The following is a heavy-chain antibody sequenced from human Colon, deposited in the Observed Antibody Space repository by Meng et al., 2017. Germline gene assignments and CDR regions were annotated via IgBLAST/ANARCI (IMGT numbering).Heavy chain of an antibody. V-gene: IGHV3-11*01. CDR3: ARETYAAVAD. Sequence: QLQLVESGGGVVSSVGSRWLSCAASGFTFSDYYMSWIRQAPGKGLEWVSYIVSSGTFTHYADSVKGRFTISRDNAKNLLYLQMDSLRVEDTAVYYCARETYAAVADWGQGTLVTVSS. CDR2: IVSSGTFT. CDR1: GFTFSDYY. J-gene: IGHJ4*02. D-gene: IGHD6-19*01.